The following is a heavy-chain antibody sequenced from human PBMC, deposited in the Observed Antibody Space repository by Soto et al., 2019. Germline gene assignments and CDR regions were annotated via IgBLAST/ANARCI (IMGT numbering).Heavy chain of an antibody. V-gene: IGHV1-3*01. CDR2: INAGNGNT. CDR3: ATPACAATWCSPSHNLDH. J-gene: IGHJ4*02. CDR1: GYTFTSYA. D-gene: IGHD2-2*01. Sequence: ASVKVSCKASGYTFTSYAMHWVRQAPGQRLEWMGWINAGNGNTKYSQKFQGRVTITRDTSASTAYMELSSLRSEDTAVYYCATPACAATWCSPSHNLDHWGQGTLVTVSS.